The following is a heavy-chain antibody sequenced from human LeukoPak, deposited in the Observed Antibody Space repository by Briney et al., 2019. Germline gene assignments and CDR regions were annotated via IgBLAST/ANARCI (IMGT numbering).Heavy chain of an antibody. V-gene: IGHV4-61*02. D-gene: IGHD5/OR15-5a*01. Sequence: SETLSLTCTVSGGSISSGSYYWSWIRQPAGEGLEWIGRIYTSGSTNYNPSLKSRVTISVDTSKNQFSLKLSSVTAADTAVYYCARANRVSLYYFDYWGQGTLVTVSS. CDR3: ARANRVSLYYFDY. J-gene: IGHJ4*02. CDR1: GGSISSGSYY. CDR2: IYTSGST.